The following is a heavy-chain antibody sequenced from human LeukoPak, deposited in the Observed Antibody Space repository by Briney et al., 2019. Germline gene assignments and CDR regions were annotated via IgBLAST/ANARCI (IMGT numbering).Heavy chain of an antibody. CDR2: ISYDGSNK. J-gene: IGHJ2*01. Sequence: GRSLRLSCAASGFTFINYAMHWVRQAPGKGLEWVAVISYDGSNKYYADSVKGRFTISRDNSKNTLYLQMISLRAEDTAVYYCARESIHYWCFDLWGRGTLVTVSS. D-gene: IGHD2-21*01. CDR3: ARESIHYWCFDL. CDR1: GFTFINYA. V-gene: IGHV3-30*04.